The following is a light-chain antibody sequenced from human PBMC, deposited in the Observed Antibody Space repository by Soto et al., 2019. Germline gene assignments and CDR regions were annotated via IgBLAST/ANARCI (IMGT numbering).Light chain of an antibody. J-gene: IGKJ1*01. Sequence: DIHMTQSPSSLSASVVDRVTITCRASQAISNYLAWYQQKPGKVPKLLIYATSTLQSGVPSRFSGSGSGTDFTLTISSLQPEDVATYYCQKYNTARWTFGHGTKVEI. CDR2: ATS. V-gene: IGKV1-27*01. CDR1: QAISNY. CDR3: QKYNTARWT.